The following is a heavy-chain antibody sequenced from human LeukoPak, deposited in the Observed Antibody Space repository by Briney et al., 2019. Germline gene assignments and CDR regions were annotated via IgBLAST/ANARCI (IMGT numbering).Heavy chain of an antibody. D-gene: IGHD6-13*01. J-gene: IGHJ6*03. CDR2: ISHTGST. V-gene: IGHV4-59*01. Sequence: SETLSLTCTVSGGSISIYYWSWIRQPPGKALVWIAYISHTGSTNYSPSLESRVTTSVDTSKNQFSLKLSSVTAADTAVYYCARLYSSSWYYMDVWGQGTTVTVSS. CDR3: ARLYSSSWYYMDV. CDR1: GGSISIYY.